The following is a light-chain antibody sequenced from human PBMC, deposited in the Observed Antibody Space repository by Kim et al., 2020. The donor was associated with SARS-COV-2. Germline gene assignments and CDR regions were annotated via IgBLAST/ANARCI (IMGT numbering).Light chain of an antibody. Sequence: SASVGDRVTITCRASQGISNSLAWYQQKPGKAPKLLLYAASRLESGVPSRFSGSGSGTDYTLTISSLQPEDFATYYCQQYYSTRTFGQGTKVDIK. V-gene: IGKV1-NL1*01. CDR2: AAS. CDR3: QQYYSTRT. CDR1: QGISNS. J-gene: IGKJ1*01.